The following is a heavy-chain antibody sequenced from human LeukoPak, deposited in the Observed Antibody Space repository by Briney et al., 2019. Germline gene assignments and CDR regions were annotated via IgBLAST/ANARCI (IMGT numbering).Heavy chain of an antibody. D-gene: IGHD7-27*01. CDR3: VRGGTGRGGDYFDY. CDR2: MSGGSSRSI. V-gene: IGHV3-48*04. J-gene: IGHJ4*02. CDR1: GSFFKSYS. Sequence: PGGSLRLSCAASGSFFKSYSMNWVRQAPGWGLEWLSYMSGGSSRSIYYADSAKGRFTISRDNAKNSLYLQMNSLRVEDTAVYYCVRGGTGRGGDYFDYWGLGTLVTVSS.